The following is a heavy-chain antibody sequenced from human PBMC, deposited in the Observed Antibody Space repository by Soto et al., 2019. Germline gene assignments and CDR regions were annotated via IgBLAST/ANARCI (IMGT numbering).Heavy chain of an antibody. CDR2: ISSSGSTI. J-gene: IGHJ6*02. V-gene: IGHV3-48*03. CDR1: GFTFSSYE. D-gene: IGHD3-3*01. Sequence: GGSLRLSCAACGFTFSSYEMNWVRQAPGKGLEWVSYISSSGSTIYYADSVKGRFTISRDNAKNSLYLQMNSLRAEDTAVYYCARDHGSGWSGYGMDVWGQGTTVTVSS. CDR3: ARDHGSGWSGYGMDV.